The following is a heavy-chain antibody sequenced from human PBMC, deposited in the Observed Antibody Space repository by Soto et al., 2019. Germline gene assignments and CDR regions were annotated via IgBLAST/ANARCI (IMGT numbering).Heavy chain of an antibody. CDR3: ARGKIAAPADYFDY. CDR2: TRNKANSYTT. D-gene: IGHD6-13*01. Sequence: EVQLVESGGGLVQPGGSLRLSCAASGFTFSDHYMDWVRQAPGKGLEWVGRTRNKANSYTTEYAASVKGRLTISRDDSKNSLYLQMNSLKTEDTAVYYCARGKIAAPADYFDYWGQGTLVTVSS. J-gene: IGHJ4*02. V-gene: IGHV3-72*01. CDR1: GFTFSDHY.